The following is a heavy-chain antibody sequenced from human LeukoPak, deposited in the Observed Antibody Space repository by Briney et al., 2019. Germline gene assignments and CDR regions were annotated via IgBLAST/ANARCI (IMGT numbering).Heavy chain of an antibody. CDR2: IYPGDSDT. J-gene: IGHJ5*02. D-gene: IGHD2-2*01. V-gene: IGHV5-51*01. Sequence: GESLKISCKGSGYSFTSYLIGWVRQIPGKGLKWMVIIYPGDSDTRYSPSLQGQVTISADKSISTAYLQWSSLKASDTAMYYCARSYQLLDGYNWFDPWGQGTLVTVSS. CDR1: GYSFTSYL. CDR3: ARSYQLLDGYNWFDP.